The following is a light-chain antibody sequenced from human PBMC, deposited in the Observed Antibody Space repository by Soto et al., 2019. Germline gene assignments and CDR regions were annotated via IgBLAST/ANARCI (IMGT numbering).Light chain of an antibody. CDR2: RNN. CDR3: AAWDDSVSGPFYV. CDR1: SSNIGSNY. Sequence: QSVLTQPPSASGTPGQRVTISCSGSSSNIGSNYVYWYQQLPGTAPKLLIYRNNQRPSGVPDRFSGSKSGTSASLAISGLRSEDEADYYCAAWDDSVSGPFYVFGTVTKVTVL. V-gene: IGLV1-47*01. J-gene: IGLJ1*01.